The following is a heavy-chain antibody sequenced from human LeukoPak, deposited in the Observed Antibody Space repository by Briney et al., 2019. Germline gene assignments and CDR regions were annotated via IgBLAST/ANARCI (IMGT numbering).Heavy chain of an antibody. Sequence: SETLSLTCAVYGGSFSGYYWSWIRQPPGKGLEWIGEINHSGSTNYNPSLKSRVTISVDTSKSQFSLKLSSVTAADTAVYYCARGLVDDYYYGMDVWGQGTTVTVSS. CDR1: GGSFSGYY. CDR2: INHSGST. CDR3: ARGLVDDYYYGMDV. D-gene: IGHD2-15*01. J-gene: IGHJ6*02. V-gene: IGHV4-34*01.